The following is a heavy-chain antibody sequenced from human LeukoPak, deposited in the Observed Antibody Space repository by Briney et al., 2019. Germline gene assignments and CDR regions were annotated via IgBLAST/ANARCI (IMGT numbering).Heavy chain of an antibody. V-gene: IGHV5-51*01. Sequence: RAGESLKISCKGSGYRFTSYWIGWVRQMPRKGLEGMGIIYPGDSDTRYSPSFQGQVTISADKSISTAYLQWSSLKASDTAMYYCARVHDDYGDYEWFDPWGQGTLVTVSS. CDR3: ARVHDDYGDYEWFDP. J-gene: IGHJ5*02. CDR2: IYPGDSDT. D-gene: IGHD4-17*01. CDR1: GYRFTSYW.